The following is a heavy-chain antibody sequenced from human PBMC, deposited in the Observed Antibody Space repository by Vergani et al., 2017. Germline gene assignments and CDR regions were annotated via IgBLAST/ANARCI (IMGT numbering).Heavy chain of an antibody. CDR1: GFTFSSYA. Sequence: EVQLLESGGGLVQPGGSLRLSCAASGFTFSSYAMSWVRQAPGKGLEWVSAISGSGGSTYYADSVKGRFIISRDNSKNTLYLQMNSLRAEDTAVYYCAKDLWFGELYGYWGQGTLVTVSS. V-gene: IGHV3-23*01. CDR2: ISGSGGST. CDR3: AKDLWFGELYGY. J-gene: IGHJ4*02. D-gene: IGHD3-10*01.